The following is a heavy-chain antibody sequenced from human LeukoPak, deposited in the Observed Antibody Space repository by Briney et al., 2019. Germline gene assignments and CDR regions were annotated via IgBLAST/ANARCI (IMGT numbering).Heavy chain of an antibody. CDR1: GFTFSGNA. J-gene: IGHJ4*02. Sequence: GGSLRLSCAASGFTFSGNAMSWVRQAPGKGLEWVSTISSGGGSTYYADSVKGRFTISRDNSKNTLDLQMNSLRAEDTAVYYCARGWTVSDYWGQGTLVTVSS. V-gene: IGHV3-23*01. CDR3: ARGWTVSDY. D-gene: IGHD1-1*01. CDR2: ISSGGGST.